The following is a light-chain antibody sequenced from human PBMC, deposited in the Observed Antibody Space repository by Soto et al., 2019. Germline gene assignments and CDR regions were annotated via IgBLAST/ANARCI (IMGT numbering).Light chain of an antibody. J-gene: IGKJ1*01. V-gene: IGKV1-5*01. Sequence: DIQMTQAPSTRSASEVDSITITCRASQSIGRWLAWYQQKPGKAPKVLIYDASTLKSGVPSRFSGSGSGTDFTLTISSLQPDDFAIYYCQQYNSYWTFGQGTKVDI. CDR3: QQYNSYWT. CDR2: DAS. CDR1: QSIGRW.